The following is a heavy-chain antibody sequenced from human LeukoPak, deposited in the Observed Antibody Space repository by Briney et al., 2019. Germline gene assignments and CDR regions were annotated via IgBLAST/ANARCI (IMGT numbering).Heavy chain of an antibody. Sequence: SQTLSLTCAISGDSVSSNSAAWNWIRQSPSRGLEWLGRTYYRSKWYNDYAVSVKSRITINPDTSKNQFSLQLNSVTPEDTAVYYRARDRPQVKYSSSWYDAFDIWGQGTMVTVSS. CDR2: TYYRSKWYN. CDR3: ARDRPQVKYSSSWYDAFDI. J-gene: IGHJ3*02. CDR1: GDSVSSNSAA. D-gene: IGHD6-13*01. V-gene: IGHV6-1*01.